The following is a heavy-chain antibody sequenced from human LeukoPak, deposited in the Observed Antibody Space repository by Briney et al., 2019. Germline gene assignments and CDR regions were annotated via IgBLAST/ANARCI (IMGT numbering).Heavy chain of an antibody. CDR2: ISESGVST. V-gene: IGHV3-23*01. D-gene: IGHD2-8*01. Sequence: GGSLRLSCAAAGFTFDSYAMSWVRQAPGKGLEWVSGISESGVSTYYADSVKGRFSISRDNSKNTVYMQMSSLRPDDTAIYYCARGRMAPDFWGQGTLDTVSS. CDR3: ARGRMAPDF. CDR1: GFTFDSYA. J-gene: IGHJ4*02.